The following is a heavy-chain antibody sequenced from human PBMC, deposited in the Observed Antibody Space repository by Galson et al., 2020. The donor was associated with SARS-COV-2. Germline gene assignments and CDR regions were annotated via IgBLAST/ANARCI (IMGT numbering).Heavy chain of an antibody. D-gene: IGHD3-22*01. V-gene: IGHV4-31*03. CDR2: IYYSGST. Sequence: SETLSLTCSVSGGSINSGGYYWSWIRQHPGKGLEWIGYIYYSGSTYYNPSLKSRVTISVDTSKNQFTLKLNSVTAADTAVYYCARVGGPYYYGSNKEDYFDYWGQGTLVTVSS. CDR3: ARVGGPYYYGSNKEDYFDY. CDR1: GGSINSGGYY. J-gene: IGHJ4*02.